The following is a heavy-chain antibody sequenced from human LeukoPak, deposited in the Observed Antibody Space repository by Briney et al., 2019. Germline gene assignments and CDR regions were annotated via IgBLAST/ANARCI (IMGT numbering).Heavy chain of an antibody. Sequence: ASVKVSCKASGYTFTGYYMHWVRQAPGQGLEWMGRIIPIFGTANYAQKFQGRVTITTDESTSTAYMELSSLRSEDTAVYYCARVTGYSSGWYWFDPWGQGTLVTVSS. V-gene: IGHV1-69*05. CDR1: GYTFTGYY. CDR2: IIPIFGTA. D-gene: IGHD6-19*01. CDR3: ARVTGYSSGWYWFDP. J-gene: IGHJ5*02.